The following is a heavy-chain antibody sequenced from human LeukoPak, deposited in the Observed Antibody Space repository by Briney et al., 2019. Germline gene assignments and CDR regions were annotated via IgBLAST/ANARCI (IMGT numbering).Heavy chain of an antibody. J-gene: IGHJ4*02. Sequence: GGSLRLSCAASGFTFSNYWMHWVRQVPGKGLVWVSRINDDGSITTDADSVKGRFTIFRDNAKNTLYLQMNSLRAEDTAVYNCAKLHIVVVPAAIRRGYWGQGTLVTVSS. CDR1: GFTFSNYW. V-gene: IGHV3-74*01. CDR2: INDDGSIT. D-gene: IGHD2-2*02. CDR3: AKLHIVVVPAAIRRGY.